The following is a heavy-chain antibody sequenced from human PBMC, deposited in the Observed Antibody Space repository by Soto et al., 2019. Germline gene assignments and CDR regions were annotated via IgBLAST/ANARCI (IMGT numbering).Heavy chain of an antibody. CDR2: IYYSGST. D-gene: IGHD5-18*01. CDR3: ARGGYSYGYSY. J-gene: IGHJ4*02. Sequence: QVQLQESGPGLVKPSQTLSLTCTVSGGSISSGGYYWSWIRQHPGKGLEWIGYIYYSGSTYYNPSLKSXXTXSEXTSKNQFSLKLSSVTAADTAVYYCARGGYSYGYSYWGQGTLVTVSS. V-gene: IGHV4-31*03. CDR1: GGSISSGGYY.